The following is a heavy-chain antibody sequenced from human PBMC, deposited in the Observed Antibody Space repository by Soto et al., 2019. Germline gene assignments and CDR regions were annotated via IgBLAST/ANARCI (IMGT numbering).Heavy chain of an antibody. J-gene: IGHJ3*02. D-gene: IGHD2-21*02. CDR3: AKDRAYCGGDCPSGYAFDI. CDR1: GFTFSSYA. Sequence: EVQLLESGGGLVQPGGSLRRSCAASGFTFSSYAMSWVRQAPGKGLEGVSAISGSGGSTYYADSEKGRFTISRDNSKNTLYLQMNSLRAEDMAVYYCAKDRAYCGGDCPSGYAFDIWCQGTMFTVSS. V-gene: IGHV3-23*01. CDR2: ISGSGGST.